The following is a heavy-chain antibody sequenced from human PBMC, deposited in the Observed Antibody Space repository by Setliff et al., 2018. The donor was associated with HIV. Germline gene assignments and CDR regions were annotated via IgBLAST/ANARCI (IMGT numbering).Heavy chain of an antibody. J-gene: IGHJ4*02. D-gene: IGHD3-16*02. V-gene: IGHV3-30*02. Sequence: PGGSLRLSCAASGFAFSSYGIHWVRQAPGKGLEWVAFIRYDGSNKYYADSVKGRFTISRDNSKNTLYLQLNSLRAEDTAVYYCAKDTHDYVWGSYRLMDYWGQGTLVTVSS. CDR2: IRYDGSNK. CDR1: GFAFSSYG. CDR3: AKDTHDYVWGSYRLMDY.